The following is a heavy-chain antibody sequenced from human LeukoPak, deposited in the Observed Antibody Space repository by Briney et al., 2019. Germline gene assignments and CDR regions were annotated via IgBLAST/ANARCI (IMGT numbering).Heavy chain of an antibody. CDR2: IGGST. J-gene: IGHJ3*02. CDR3: ARVRDGYNDAYDI. CDR1: GGTFSSYV. Sequence: GSSVKVSCKASGGTFSSYVINWVRQAPGQGLEWMGIIGGSTNYAQKFQGRVTMTRDTSTSTVYMELSSLRSEDTAVYYCARVRDGYNDAYDIWGQGTMVTVHS. V-gene: IGHV1-46*01. D-gene: IGHD5-24*01.